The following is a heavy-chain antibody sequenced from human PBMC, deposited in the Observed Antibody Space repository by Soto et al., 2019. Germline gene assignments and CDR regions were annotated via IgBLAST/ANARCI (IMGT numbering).Heavy chain of an antibody. V-gene: IGHV3-9*01. CDR2: ISWNSGSI. CDR1: GFTFDDYA. CDR3: AKDIAARPGYYYYGMDV. J-gene: IGHJ6*02. Sequence: PGGSLRLSCAASGFTFDDYAMHWVRQAPGKGLEWVSGISWNSGSIGYADSVKGRFTISRDNAKNSLYLQMNSLRAEDTALYYCAKDIAARPGYYYYGMDVWGQGTTVTVSS. D-gene: IGHD6-6*01.